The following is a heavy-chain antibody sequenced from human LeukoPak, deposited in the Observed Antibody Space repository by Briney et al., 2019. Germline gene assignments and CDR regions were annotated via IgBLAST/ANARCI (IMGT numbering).Heavy chain of an antibody. CDR1: GGSISSNY. D-gene: IGHD2/OR15-2a*01. J-gene: IGHJ3*02. V-gene: IGHV4-59*08. CDR3: ARQSTFYYSSFDI. CDR2: VYSSGST. Sequence: SETLSLTCNVSGGSISSNYWSWIRQPPGKGLEWIGYVYSSGSTNYSPSLKSRVTISVDTSKNQFSLKLSSVTAADTAVYYCARQSTFYYSSFDIWGQGTMVTVSS.